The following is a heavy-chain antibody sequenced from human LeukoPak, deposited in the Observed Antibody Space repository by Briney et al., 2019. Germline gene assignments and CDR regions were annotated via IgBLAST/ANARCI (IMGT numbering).Heavy chain of an antibody. J-gene: IGHJ3*02. V-gene: IGHV4-39*01. CDR3: ARHQQPFDT. D-gene: IGHD6-13*01. Sequence: KTSETLSLTCTVSGGSIRSTAYYWGWIRQPPGKGREWIGTIYYSGSTNYNPSLKSRVTISLEMSKNQFSLKLNSVTAADTTMYYCARHQQPFDTWGHGTMVTVSS. CDR2: IYYSGST. CDR1: GGSIRSTAYY.